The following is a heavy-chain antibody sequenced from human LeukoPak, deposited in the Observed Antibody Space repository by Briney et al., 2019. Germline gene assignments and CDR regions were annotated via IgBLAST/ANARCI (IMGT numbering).Heavy chain of an antibody. CDR1: GYTFTNYA. CDR2: INPGNGDT. D-gene: IGHD2-15*01. Sequence: ASVNVSCTGSGYTFTNYAVHWVRQAPGQRLEWLGWINPGNGDTKYSQNFQGRVTVTSDTSAATAYVELNSLTSEDTAVYYCARERWHCRVNCYSVYYYALDVWGQGTTVTVSS. J-gene: IGHJ6*02. V-gene: IGHV1-3*01. CDR3: ARERWHCRVNCYSVYYYALDV.